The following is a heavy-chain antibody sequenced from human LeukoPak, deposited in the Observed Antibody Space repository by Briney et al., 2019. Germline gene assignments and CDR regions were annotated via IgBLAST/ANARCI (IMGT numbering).Heavy chain of an antibody. CDR1: GFTFSSYA. V-gene: IGHV3-48*01. D-gene: IGHD3-10*01. CDR3: ARDGLLWFGGYYYGMDV. Sequence: GGSLRLSCAASGFTFSSYAMSWVRQAAGKGLEWVSYISSSSSTIYYADSVKGRFTISRDNAKNSLYLQMNSLRAEDTAVYYCARDGLLWFGGYYYGMDVWGQGTTVTVSS. CDR2: ISSSSSTI. J-gene: IGHJ6*02.